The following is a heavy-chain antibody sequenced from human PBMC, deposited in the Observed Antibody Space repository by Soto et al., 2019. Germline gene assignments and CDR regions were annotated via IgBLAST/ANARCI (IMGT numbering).Heavy chain of an antibody. J-gene: IGHJ4*02. CDR1: GYTFTSYA. V-gene: IGHV1-3*01. CDR2: INAGNGNT. D-gene: IGHD3-16*02. CDR3: ARDEYDYIWGSYRYLGVGYY. Sequence: ASVKVSCKASGYTFTSYAMHWVRQAPGQRLEWMGWINAGNGNTKYSQKFQGRVTITRDTSASTAYMELSSLRSEDTAVYYCARDEYDYIWGSYRYLGVGYYWGQGTLVTVSS.